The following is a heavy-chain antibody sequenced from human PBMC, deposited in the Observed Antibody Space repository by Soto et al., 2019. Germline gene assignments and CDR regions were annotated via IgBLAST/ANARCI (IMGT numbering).Heavy chain of an antibody. CDR1: GYTLTELS. CDR3: ATGPSWAAFDI. Sequence: ASVKVSCKVSGYTLTELSMHWVRQAPGKGLEWMGGFDPEDGETIYAQKFQGRVTMTEDASTDTAYIELSSLRSEDTAVYYCATGPSWAAFDIWGQGTMVTVSS. J-gene: IGHJ3*02. V-gene: IGHV1-24*01. CDR2: FDPEDGET. D-gene: IGHD3-16*01.